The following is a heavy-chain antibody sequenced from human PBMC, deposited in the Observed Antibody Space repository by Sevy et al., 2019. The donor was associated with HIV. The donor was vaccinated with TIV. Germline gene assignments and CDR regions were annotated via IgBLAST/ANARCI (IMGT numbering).Heavy chain of an antibody. Sequence: ASVKVSCKASGFTFTSSAVQWVRQARGQRLEWIGWIVVGSGNTNYAQKFQERVTITRDMSTSTAYMGLSSLRSEDTAVYYCAAVPYDSSGYYSKVHDYWGQGTLVTVSS. CDR2: IVVGSGNT. D-gene: IGHD3-22*01. CDR1: GFTFTSSA. J-gene: IGHJ4*02. CDR3: AAVPYDSSGYYSKVHDY. V-gene: IGHV1-58*01.